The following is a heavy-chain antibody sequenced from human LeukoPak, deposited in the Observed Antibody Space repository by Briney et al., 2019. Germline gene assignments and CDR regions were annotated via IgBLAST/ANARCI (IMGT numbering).Heavy chain of an antibody. J-gene: IGHJ4*02. CDR1: GYTFTSYG. Sequence: ASVKVSCKASGYTFTSYGFSWVRQAPGQGLEWMGWISAYNGNTNYAQKVQGRVTMTTDTSTSAAYMELSSLRSEDTAVYYCARDRPYTGGWRGFDYWGQGTLVTVSS. V-gene: IGHV1-18*01. CDR2: ISAYNGNT. D-gene: IGHD6-19*01. CDR3: ARDRPYTGGWRGFDY.